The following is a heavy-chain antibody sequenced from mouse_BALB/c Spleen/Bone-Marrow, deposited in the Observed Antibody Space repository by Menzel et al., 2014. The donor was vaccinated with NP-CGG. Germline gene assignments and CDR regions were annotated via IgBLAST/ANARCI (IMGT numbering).Heavy chain of an antibody. V-gene: IGHV5-12-2*01. CDR2: ISNGGGST. J-gene: IGHJ2*01. D-gene: IGHD2-1*01. CDR3: ARQIYFPYFDY. Sequence: EVKLMESGGGLVQPGGSLILSCAASGFTFSSYTMSWVRQTPEKRLEWVAYISNGGGSTYYPDTVKGRFTISRDNAKNTLYLQMSSLKSEDTAMYYCARQIYFPYFDYWGQGTTLTVSS. CDR1: GFTFSSYT.